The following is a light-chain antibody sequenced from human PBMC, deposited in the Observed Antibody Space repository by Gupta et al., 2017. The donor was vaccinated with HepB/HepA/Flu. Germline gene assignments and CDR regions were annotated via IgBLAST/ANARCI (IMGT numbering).Light chain of an antibody. V-gene: IGLV7-43*01. CDR2: STS. CDR1: SGAVASGYD. CDR3: VSHSGNDRRVV. J-gene: IGLJ2*01. Sequence: TVVTHDPAVTVSAGGTVIITCSCSSGAVASGYDLKWFQQKPGQAPMVIIDSTSNSHSWITGRFSGSLLGGTAAMNMSGVKAEDEADYYCVSHSGNDRRVVFGGGTKLTVL.